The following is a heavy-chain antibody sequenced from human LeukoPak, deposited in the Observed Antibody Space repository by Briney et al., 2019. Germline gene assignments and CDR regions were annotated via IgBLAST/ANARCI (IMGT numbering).Heavy chain of an antibody. CDR1: GYTFTGYY. CDR3: ARARGGLAGAFDI. Sequence: GASVKVSCKASGYTFTGYYMHWVRQAPGQGLEWMGWINPNSGGTNYAQKFQGWVTMTRDTSISTAYMELSRLRSDDTAVYYCARARGGLAGAFDIWGQGTMVTVSS. V-gene: IGHV1-2*04. D-gene: IGHD1-26*01. J-gene: IGHJ3*02. CDR2: INPNSGGT.